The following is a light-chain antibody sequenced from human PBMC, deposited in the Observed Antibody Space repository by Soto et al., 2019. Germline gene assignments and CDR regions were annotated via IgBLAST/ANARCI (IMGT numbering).Light chain of an antibody. CDR1: QTLDSM. J-gene: IGKJ2*01. V-gene: IGKV3-15*01. Sequence: IVLTQSPATLSVSPGERATLSCWASQTLDSMVAWYQQKSGQAPRLLIYSASARATGVPARFSGYGSGTDVTLTISSRQSEDLGVYYCQQYRSWPYTFGQGTKLEIK. CDR2: SAS. CDR3: QQYRSWPYT.